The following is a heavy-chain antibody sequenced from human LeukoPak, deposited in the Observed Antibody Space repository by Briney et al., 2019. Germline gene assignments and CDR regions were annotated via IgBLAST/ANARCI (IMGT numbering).Heavy chain of an antibody. CDR2: INPSGGST. CDR1: GYTFTSFY. CDR3: AREGYYYDSSGYNNDNNWFDP. J-gene: IGHJ5*02. D-gene: IGHD3-22*01. V-gene: IGHV1-46*01. Sequence: ASVKVSCKASGYTFTSFYMHWVRPAPGQGLEWMGIINPSGGSTSYAQKFQGRVTMTRDMSTSTVYMELSSLRSEDTAVYYCAREGYYYDSSGYNNDNNWFDPWGQGTLVTVSS.